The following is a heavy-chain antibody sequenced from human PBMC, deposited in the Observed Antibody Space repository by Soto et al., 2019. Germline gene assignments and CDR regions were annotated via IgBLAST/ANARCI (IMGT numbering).Heavy chain of an antibody. J-gene: IGHJ6*02. Sequence: PGESLKISCKGSGYSFTSYWIGWVRQMPGKGLEWMGIIYPGDSDTRYSLSFQGQVTISADKSIGTAYLQWSSLKASDTAMYYCARTSAAGKYYYGMDVWGQGTTVTVSS. CDR1: GYSFTSYW. V-gene: IGHV5-51*01. D-gene: IGHD6-13*01. CDR2: IYPGDSDT. CDR3: ARTSAAGKYYYGMDV.